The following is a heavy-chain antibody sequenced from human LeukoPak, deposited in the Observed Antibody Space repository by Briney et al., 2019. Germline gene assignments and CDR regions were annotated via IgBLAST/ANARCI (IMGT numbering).Heavy chain of an antibody. D-gene: IGHD4-23*01. CDR2: ISYDGSNK. CDR3: AKSGGGNSEGENY. J-gene: IGHJ4*02. V-gene: IGHV3-30*18. CDR1: GFTFSSYG. Sequence: GGSLRLSCAASGFTFSSYGMHWVRQAPGKGLEWVAVISYDGSNKYYADSVKGRFTISRDNSKNTLYLQMNSLRAEDTAVYYCAKSGGGNSEGENYWGQGTLVTVSS.